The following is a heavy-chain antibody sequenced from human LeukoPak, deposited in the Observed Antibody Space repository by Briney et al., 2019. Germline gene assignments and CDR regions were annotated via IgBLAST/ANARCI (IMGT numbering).Heavy chain of an antibody. CDR2: IYHSGST. D-gene: IGHD2-21*01. J-gene: IGHJ4*02. V-gene: IGHV4-30-2*01. Sequence: SETLSLTCTVSGGSISSGGYYWSWIRQPPGKGLEWIGYIYHSGSTYYNPSLKSRVTISVDRSKNQFSLKLSSVTAADTAVYYCARGTVVGTSPGFDYWGQGTLVTVSS. CDR1: GGSISSGGYY. CDR3: ARGTVVGTSPGFDY.